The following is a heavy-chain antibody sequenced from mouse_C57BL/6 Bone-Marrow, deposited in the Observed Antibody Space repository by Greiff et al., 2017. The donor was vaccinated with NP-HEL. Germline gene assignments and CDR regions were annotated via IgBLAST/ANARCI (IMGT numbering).Heavy chain of an antibody. D-gene: IGHD2-2*01. CDR1: GFTFTSYW. J-gene: IGHJ4*01. CDR3: AREEWLPYFYYAMDY. V-gene: IGHV1-55*01. Sequence: VQLQQPGAELVKPGASVKMSCKASGFTFTSYWITLVKQRPGQGLEWIGDIYPGSGSTNYNEKFKSKATLTVDTSSSTAYMQLSSLTSEDSAVYYCAREEWLPYFYYAMDYWGQGTSVTVSS. CDR2: IYPGSGST.